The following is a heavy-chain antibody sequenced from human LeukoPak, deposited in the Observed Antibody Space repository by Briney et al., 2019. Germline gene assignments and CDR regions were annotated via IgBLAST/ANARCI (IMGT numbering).Heavy chain of an antibody. CDR2: IKQDGSEK. CDR1: GFTFSSYW. Sequence: GGSLRLSCAASGFTFSSYWMSWVRQAPGKGLEWVANIKQDGSEKYYVDSVKGRFTISRDNAKNSLYLQMNSLRAEDTAVYYCAREILKVVPAAVFDYWGQGTLVTVSS. J-gene: IGHJ4*02. V-gene: IGHV3-7*01. CDR3: AREILKVVPAAVFDY. D-gene: IGHD2-2*01.